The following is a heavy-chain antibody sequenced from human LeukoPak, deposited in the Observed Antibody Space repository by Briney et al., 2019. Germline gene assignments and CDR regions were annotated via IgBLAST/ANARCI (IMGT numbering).Heavy chain of an antibody. D-gene: IGHD5-24*01. Sequence: SETLSLTCTVSGGSISRYYWSWIRQPPGKGLEWIGYIYYSGSTNYNPSLKSRVTISVDTSKNQFSLKLSSVTAADTAVYYCARARRDGHMLIDYWGQGTLVTVSS. CDR2: IYYSGST. CDR3: ARARRDGHMLIDY. V-gene: IGHV4-59*01. CDR1: GGSISRYY. J-gene: IGHJ4*02.